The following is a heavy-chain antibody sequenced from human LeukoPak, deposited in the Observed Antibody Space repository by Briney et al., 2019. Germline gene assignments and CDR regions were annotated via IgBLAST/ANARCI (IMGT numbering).Heavy chain of an antibody. CDR2: IYTSEST. V-gene: IGHV4-61*02. CDR3: ARTQKPEYYYYYYMDA. Sequence: SETLSLTCTVSGGSISSGSYYWSWIRQPAGKGLEWIGRIYTSESTNYNPSLKSRVTISVDTSKNQFSLKLSSVTAADTAVYYCARTQKPEYYYYYYMDAWGKGTTVTVSS. CDR1: GGSISSGSYY. D-gene: IGHD1-7*01. J-gene: IGHJ6*03.